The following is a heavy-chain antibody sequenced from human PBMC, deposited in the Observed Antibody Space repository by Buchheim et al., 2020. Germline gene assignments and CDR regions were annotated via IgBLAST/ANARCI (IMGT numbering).Heavy chain of an antibody. CDR1: GYTFTSYD. CDR2: MNPNSGNT. D-gene: IGHD2-2*01. J-gene: IGHJ4*02. Sequence: QVQLVQSGAEVKKPGASVKVSCKASGYTFTSYDIHWVRQATGQGLEWMGWMNPNSGNTGSAQNFQGRVTMTRDPSISTAYMEVSSLISEDTAVYYCARTFCSSTSCYHLFDYWGQGTL. CDR3: ARTFCSSTSCYHLFDY. V-gene: IGHV1-8*01.